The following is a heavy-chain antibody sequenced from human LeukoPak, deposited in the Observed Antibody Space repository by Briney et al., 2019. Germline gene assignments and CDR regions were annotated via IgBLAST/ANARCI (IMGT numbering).Heavy chain of an antibody. CDR2: IIPIFGTA. CDR1: GGTFSSYA. V-gene: IGHV1-69*01. D-gene: IGHD1-1*01. Sequence: ASVKVSCKASGGTFSSYAISWGRQAPGQGVERMGGIIPIFGTANYAQKFQGRVTITEDETTRRAHMERGRLRSEDTAVYYCARGETGTDYWGRGTLVTVSS. CDR3: ARGETGTDY. J-gene: IGHJ4*02.